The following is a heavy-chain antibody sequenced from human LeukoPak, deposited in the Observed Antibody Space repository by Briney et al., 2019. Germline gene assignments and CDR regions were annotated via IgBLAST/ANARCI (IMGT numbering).Heavy chain of an antibody. CDR3: AREARGQLLYWFDP. J-gene: IGHJ5*02. CDR1: GGSISSGDHY. CDR2: IYYSGST. V-gene: IGHV4-30-4*08. D-gene: IGHD2-2*01. Sequence: PSQTLSLTCTVSGGSISSGDHYWSWIRQPPGKGLEWIGYIYYSGSTYYNPSLKSRVTISVDTSKNQFSLKLSSVTAADTAVYYCAREARGQLLYWFDPWGQGTLVTVSS.